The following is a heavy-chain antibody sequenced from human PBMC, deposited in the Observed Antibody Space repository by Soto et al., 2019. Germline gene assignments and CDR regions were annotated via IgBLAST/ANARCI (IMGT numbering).Heavy chain of an antibody. CDR2: IKSKIPGGTT. CDR1: GFTFGNAW. CDR3: TTVHFDVLTGSFDY. Sequence: EVHLVASGGGLVKPGGSLRLSCAASGFTFGNAWMNWFRQAPGKGLEWVGRIKSKIPGGTTDYAAPVRGRFTISRDDSKNTLFLQMNSLKTEDAAVYYCTTVHFDVLTGSFDYWGQGTLVTVSS. J-gene: IGHJ4*02. D-gene: IGHD3-9*01. V-gene: IGHV3-15*07.